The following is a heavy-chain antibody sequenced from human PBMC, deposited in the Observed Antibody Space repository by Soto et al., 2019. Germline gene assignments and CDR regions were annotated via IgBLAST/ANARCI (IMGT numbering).Heavy chain of an antibody. CDR2: IYYSGST. D-gene: IGHD1-26*01. J-gene: IGHJ4*02. CDR1: GGSISSYY. CDR3: ARLIVGATTGVLVDY. Sequence: QVQLQESGPGLVKPSETLSLTCTVSGGSISSYYWSWIRQPPGKGLEWIGYIYYSGSTNYNPSLKSRVTISVDTSKNQFSLKLSSVTAADTAVYYCARLIVGATTGVLVDYWGQGTLVTVSS. V-gene: IGHV4-59*01.